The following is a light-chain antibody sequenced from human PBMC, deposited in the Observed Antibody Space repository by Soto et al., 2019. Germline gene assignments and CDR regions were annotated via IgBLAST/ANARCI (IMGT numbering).Light chain of an antibody. Sequence: EVVLLQSLGTLSCTEREKVSLSCRAFQSVSSNYLAWYQQKPGQAPRLLIYGASSRATGIPDRFSGSGSATDFTLTISRLEPEDFAVYYCQQYGSSPLITFGQGTRLEIK. J-gene: IGKJ5*01. CDR1: QSVSSNY. CDR3: QQYGSSPLIT. CDR2: GAS. V-gene: IGKV3-20*01.